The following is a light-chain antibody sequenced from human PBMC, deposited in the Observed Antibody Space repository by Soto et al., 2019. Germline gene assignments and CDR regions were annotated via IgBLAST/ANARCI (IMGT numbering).Light chain of an antibody. V-gene: IGKV3-15*01. CDR3: QQYNNWPPLT. J-gene: IGKJ4*01. Sequence: EIVMPQSPATLYVSPGARATLSCRASQSVSSNLAWYQQKPGQAPRLLIYGASTRATGIPARFSGSGSGTEFTLTISSLQSEDFAVYYCQQYNNWPPLTFGGGTKGEIK. CDR1: QSVSSN. CDR2: GAS.